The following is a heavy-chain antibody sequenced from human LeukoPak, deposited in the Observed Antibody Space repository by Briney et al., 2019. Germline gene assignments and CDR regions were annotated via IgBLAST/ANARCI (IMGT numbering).Heavy chain of an antibody. D-gene: IGHD6-6*01. CDR3: ARHLLRRIAAPFGY. CDR2: INHSGST. J-gene: IGHJ4*02. Sequence: SETLSLTCAVYGGSFSGYYWSWIRQPPGKGLEWIGEINHSGSTNYNPSLKSRVTISVDTSKNQFSLKLSSVTAADTAVYYCARHLLRRIAAPFGYWGQGTLVTVSS. V-gene: IGHV4-34*01. CDR1: GGSFSGYY.